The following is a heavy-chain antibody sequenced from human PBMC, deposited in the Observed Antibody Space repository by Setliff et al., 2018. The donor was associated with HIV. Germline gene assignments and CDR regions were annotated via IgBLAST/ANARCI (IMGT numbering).Heavy chain of an antibody. CDR1: AVSIGGYS. J-gene: IGHJ4*02. Sequence: SETLSLTCTVSAVSIGGYSWSWIRQSPGKGLEWIGSIYSTDTTNYNPSLKGRVTMSVDTSKNQFSLKLSSVTAAGTAVYYCAREDLVVMGYFDYWGQGTLVTVSS. CDR3: AREDLVVMGYFDY. CDR2: IYSTDTT. D-gene: IGHD3-22*01. V-gene: IGHV4-59*12.